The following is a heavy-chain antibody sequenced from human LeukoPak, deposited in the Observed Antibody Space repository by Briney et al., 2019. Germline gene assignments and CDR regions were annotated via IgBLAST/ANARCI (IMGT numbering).Heavy chain of an antibody. CDR2: IDPSNSYT. D-gene: IGHD2-15*01. J-gene: IGHJ4*02. V-gene: IGHV5-10-1*01. CDR3: ARTDCSGGGCKLLPY. CDR1: GYIFTSYW. Sequence: GESLKISCKGSGYIFTSYWITWVRQMPGKSLEWMWKIDPSNSYTDYSPFLQGHVPISADKSLSTAYLQWGSLEASDTAIYCWARTDCSGGGCKLLPYWGQGTLVAVSS.